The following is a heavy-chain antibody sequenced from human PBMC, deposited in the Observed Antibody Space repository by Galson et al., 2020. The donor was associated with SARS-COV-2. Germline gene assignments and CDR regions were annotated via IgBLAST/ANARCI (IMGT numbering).Heavy chain of an antibody. CDR3: ARDLGYCSGGSCYDYYYGMDV. CDR1: GFTFTSSA. Sequence: SVKVSCKASGFTFTSSAMQWVRQARGQRLEWIGWIVVGSGNTNYAQKFQERVTITRDMSTSTAYMELSSLRSEDTAVYYCARDLGYCSGGSCYDYYYGMDVWGQGTTVTVSS. J-gene: IGHJ6*02. D-gene: IGHD2-15*01. CDR2: IVVGSGNT. V-gene: IGHV1-58*02.